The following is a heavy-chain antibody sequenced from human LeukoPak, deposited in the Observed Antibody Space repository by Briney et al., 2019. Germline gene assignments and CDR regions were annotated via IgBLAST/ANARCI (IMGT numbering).Heavy chain of an antibody. CDR1: GYTFTSYG. CDR3: ARMYSSKYYYYYHMDV. V-gene: IGHV1-18*01. CDR2: ISAYNGNT. D-gene: IGHD6-13*01. Sequence: ASVKVSCKASGYTFTSYGISWVRQAPGQGLEWMGWISAYNGNTNYTQKLQGRVTMTTDTSTSTAYMELRSLRSDDTAVYYCARMYSSKYYYYYHMDVWGKGTTVTVSS. J-gene: IGHJ6*03.